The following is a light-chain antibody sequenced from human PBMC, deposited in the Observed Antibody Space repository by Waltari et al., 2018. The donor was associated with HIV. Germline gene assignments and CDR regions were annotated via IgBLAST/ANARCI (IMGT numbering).Light chain of an antibody. Sequence: QSVLTQPPSASGTPGQRITISCFGGSSNIGSNSVYWYQQLPGTAPKLLIYRNNQRPAGVPDRFSGSKSGTSAALAISGLRSEDEADYYCAAWDDSLSDSVLFGGGTKLTVL. CDR1: SSNIGSNS. J-gene: IGLJ3*02. V-gene: IGLV1-47*01. CDR2: RNN. CDR3: AAWDDSLSDSVL.